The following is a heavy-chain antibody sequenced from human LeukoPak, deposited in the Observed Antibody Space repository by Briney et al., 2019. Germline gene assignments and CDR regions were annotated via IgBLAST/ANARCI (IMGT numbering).Heavy chain of an antibody. CDR2: IIPIFGTA. CDR1: EGTFSSYA. CDR3: ASPLSYYGSGSYYIYAY. J-gene: IGHJ4*02. Sequence: SVKVSCKASEGTFSSYAISWVRQAPGQGLEWMGRIIPIFGTANYAQKFQGRVTITADKSTSTAYMELSSLRSEDTAVYYCASPLSYYGSGSYYIYAYWGQGTLVTVSS. V-gene: IGHV1-69*06. D-gene: IGHD3-10*01.